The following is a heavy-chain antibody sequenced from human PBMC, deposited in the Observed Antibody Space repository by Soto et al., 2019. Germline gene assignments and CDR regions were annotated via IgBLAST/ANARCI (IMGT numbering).Heavy chain of an antibody. J-gene: IGHJ4*02. CDR1: GFSFSISP. CDR2: ISYDGTNK. CDR3: ARDPKTSGGQHWAFNYFDS. V-gene: IGHV3-30-3*01. Sequence: GGAVRLYCAASGFSFSISPMHWVRQAPGKGPEWVALISYDGTNKFYADSVKGRFTISRDNSKSTLYLQVDSLRPEDAAVYYCARDPKTSGGQHWAFNYFDSWGQGTLVTVSS. D-gene: IGHD7-27*01.